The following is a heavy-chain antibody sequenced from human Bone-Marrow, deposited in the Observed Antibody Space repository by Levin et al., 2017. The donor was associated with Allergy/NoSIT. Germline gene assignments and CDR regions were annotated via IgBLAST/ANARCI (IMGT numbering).Heavy chain of an antibody. J-gene: IGHJ5*02. D-gene: IGHD3-10*02. CDR2: IYYTGST. CDR1: GDSISSSTFY. Sequence: SQTLSLTCIVSGDSISSSTFYWAWIRQSPGKGLEWIGTIYYTGSTSYNPSLKSRVNMSVDTSKNQFALKLNSVTAADTAVYYCARRHYGRGRFDPWGQGIPVTVST. CDR3: ARRHYGRGRFDP. V-gene: IGHV4-39*01.